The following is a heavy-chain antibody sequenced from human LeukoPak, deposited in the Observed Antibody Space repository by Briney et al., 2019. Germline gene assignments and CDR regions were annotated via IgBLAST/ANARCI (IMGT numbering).Heavy chain of an antibody. Sequence: PSETLSLTCAVYGGSFSGYYWSWIRQPPGKGLEWIGEINHSGSANYNPSLKSRVTISVDTSKNQFSLKLSPVTAADTAAYYCARGKWFDPWGQGTLVTVSS. CDR1: GGSFSGYY. V-gene: IGHV4-34*01. CDR2: INHSGSA. J-gene: IGHJ5*02. CDR3: ARGKWFDP.